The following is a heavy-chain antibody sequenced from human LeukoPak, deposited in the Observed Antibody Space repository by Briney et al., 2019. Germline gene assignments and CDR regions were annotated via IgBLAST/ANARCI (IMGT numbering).Heavy chain of an antibody. Sequence: SETLSLTCAVYGGSFSGYYWSWIRQPPGKGPEWIGEINHSGSTNYNPSLKSRVTISVDTSKNQFSLKLSSVTAADTAVYYCARGRNYYDSSGYSDYWGQGTLVTVSS. CDR2: INHSGST. CDR1: GGSFSGYY. CDR3: ARGRNYYDSSGYSDY. V-gene: IGHV4-34*01. J-gene: IGHJ4*02. D-gene: IGHD3-22*01.